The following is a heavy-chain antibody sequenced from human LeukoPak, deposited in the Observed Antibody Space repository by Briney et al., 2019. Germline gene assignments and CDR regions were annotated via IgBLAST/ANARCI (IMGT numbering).Heavy chain of an antibody. CDR2: FEPEDGEP. CDR1: GNSLRDTS. CDR3: ATAPFGVVIEHRV. J-gene: IGHJ6*04. Sequence: ASVKVSCKVSGNSLRDTSIHWVRQAPGQWLEWMGGFEPEDGEPIFAQTFQGRLSMTEDTSTDTAYMELSSLRSEDTAVYYCATAPFGVVIEHRVWGKGTTVTVSS. D-gene: IGHD3-3*01. V-gene: IGHV1-24*01.